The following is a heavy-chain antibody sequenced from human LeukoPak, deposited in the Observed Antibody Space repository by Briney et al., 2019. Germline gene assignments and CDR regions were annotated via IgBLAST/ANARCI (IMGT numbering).Heavy chain of an antibody. Sequence: PSETLSLTCAVYGGSFSGYYWSWIRQPPGKGLEWIGEINHSVSTNYNPSLRSRVTISVDTSKNQFSLKLSSVTAADTAVYYCARVGPHYDILTGPYDYWGQGTLVTVSS. CDR3: ARVGPHYDILTGPYDY. CDR2: INHSVST. J-gene: IGHJ4*02. V-gene: IGHV4-34*01. CDR1: GGSFSGYY. D-gene: IGHD3-9*01.